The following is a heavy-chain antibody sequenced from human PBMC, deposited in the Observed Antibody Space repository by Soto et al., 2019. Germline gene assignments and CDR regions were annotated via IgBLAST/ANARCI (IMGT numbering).Heavy chain of an antibody. CDR2: IYHSGST. Sequence: NPSETLSLTCAVSGYSISRGYYWGWIRQPPGTGLEWVGRIYHSGSTYYNPSLKSRVTISVDTSKNQFSLKLSSVTAADTAAYYCARGIEYSSSSIGDPSWFDPWGQGTLVTVSS. V-gene: IGHV4-38-2*01. D-gene: IGHD6-6*01. J-gene: IGHJ5*02. CDR1: GYSISRGYY. CDR3: ARGIEYSSSSIGDPSWFDP.